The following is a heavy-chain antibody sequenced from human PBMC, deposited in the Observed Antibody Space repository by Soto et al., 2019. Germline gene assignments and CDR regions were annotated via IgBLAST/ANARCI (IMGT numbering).Heavy chain of an antibody. Sequence: SETLSLTCTVSGASITGTSYWSWIRQPAGKGLEWIGRFSLSGTTNYNPSLRSRVTMSADVSKNQFSLRLTSVTAADTALYYCARGMTPPGAPAWYYFDSWGQGTLVTVS. CDR1: GASITGTSY. V-gene: IGHV4-4*07. J-gene: IGHJ4*02. CDR2: FSLSGTT. CDR3: ARGMTPPGAPAWYYFDS. D-gene: IGHD2-8*02.